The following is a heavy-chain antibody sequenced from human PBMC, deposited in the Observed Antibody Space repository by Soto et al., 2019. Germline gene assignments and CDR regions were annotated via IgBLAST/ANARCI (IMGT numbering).Heavy chain of an antibody. Sequence: SDTPSLNSSMSGWSFRSYHSRWLRQPPGKGLEWIGYIFYSGSTTYNPSLKSRVTISLDTSKNQFSLKVSSVTAADTAVYYCARDLFGDGYNFRYWGQGTQVTVSS. J-gene: IGHJ4*02. D-gene: IGHD5-12*01. V-gene: IGHV4-59*01. CDR2: IFYSGST. CDR3: ARDLFGDGYNFRY. CDR1: GWSFRSYH.